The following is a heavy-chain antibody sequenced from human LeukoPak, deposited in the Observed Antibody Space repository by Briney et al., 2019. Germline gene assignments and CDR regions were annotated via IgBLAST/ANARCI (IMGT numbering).Heavy chain of an antibody. V-gene: IGHV3-64D*09. CDR3: VGYYYGSGSLPGH. D-gene: IGHD3-10*01. Sequence: SGGSLRLSCSASGFTFSTYAMRWVRQAPGKGLEYVSAITSSGGSTFYADSVKGRFTISRDNSKNTLYLQMSSLRTEDTAVYYCVGYYYGSGSLPGHWGQGTLVTVSS. CDR1: GFTFSTYA. CDR2: ITSSGGST. J-gene: IGHJ4*02.